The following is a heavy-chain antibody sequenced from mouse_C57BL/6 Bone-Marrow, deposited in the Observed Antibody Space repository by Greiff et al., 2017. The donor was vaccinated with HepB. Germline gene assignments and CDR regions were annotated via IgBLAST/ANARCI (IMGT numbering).Heavy chain of an antibody. D-gene: IGHD1-1*01. CDR1: GFTFSDYG. CDR2: ISSGSSTI. J-gene: IGHJ1*03. V-gene: IGHV5-17*01. Sequence: VQLKESGGGLVKPGGSLKLSCAASGFTFSDYGMHWVRQAPEKGLEWVAYISSGSSTIYYADTVKGRFTISRDNAKNTLFLQMTSLRSEDTAMYYCARNNYGSRKYFDVWGTGTTVTVSS. CDR3: ARNNYGSRKYFDV.